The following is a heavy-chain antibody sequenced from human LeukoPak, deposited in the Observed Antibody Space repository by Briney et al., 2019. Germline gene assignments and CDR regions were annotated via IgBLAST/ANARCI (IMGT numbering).Heavy chain of an antibody. J-gene: IGHJ5*02. V-gene: IGHV3-23*01. CDR2: ISGSGGST. CDR1: GFTFSSYA. CDR3: AKALIAFRNNAMVRDPYSPPWFDP. Sequence: GGSLRLSCAASGFTFSSYAMSWVRQAPGKGLEWVSAISGSGGSTYYADSAKGRFTISRDNSTNTLYLQMNSLRAEDTAVYYCAKALIAFRNNAMVRDPYSPPWFDPWGQGTLVTVSS. D-gene: IGHD3-10*01.